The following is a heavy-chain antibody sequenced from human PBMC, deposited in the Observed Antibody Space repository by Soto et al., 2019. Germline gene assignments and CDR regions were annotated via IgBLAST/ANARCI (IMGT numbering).Heavy chain of an antibody. J-gene: IGHJ3*02. D-gene: IGHD1-1*01. V-gene: IGHV4-34*01. CDR1: GGSVNSGNYY. CDR3: ARVERGTATTVVDAFDI. CDR2: MCHSGGT. Sequence: QVQLQQWGAGLLKPSETLSLTCAVNGGSVNSGNYYWSWIRQPPGKGLEWIGEMCHSGGTHFNPSLKSRVAISVDTSKNQFSLRVSSVTAADTALYYCARVERGTATTVVDAFDICGPGTMVTVSS.